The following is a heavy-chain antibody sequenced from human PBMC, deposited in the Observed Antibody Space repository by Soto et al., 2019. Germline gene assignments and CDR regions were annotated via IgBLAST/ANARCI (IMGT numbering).Heavy chain of an antibody. D-gene: IGHD2-15*01. J-gene: IGHJ5*02. CDR3: AREVGYCSGGSCYSGSVWFDP. CDR2: IIPIFGTA. Sequence: QVQLVQSGAEVKKPGSSVKVSCKASGGTFSSYAISWVRQAPGQGLEWMGGIIPIFGTANYAQKFQGRVTITAEKSTSTAYMELSSLRSEDTAVYYCAREVGYCSGGSCYSGSVWFDPWGQGTLVTVSS. CDR1: GGTFSSYA. V-gene: IGHV1-69*06.